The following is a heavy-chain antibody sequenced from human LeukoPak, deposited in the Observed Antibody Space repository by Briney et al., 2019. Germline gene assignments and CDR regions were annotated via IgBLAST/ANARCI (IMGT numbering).Heavy chain of an antibody. CDR1: GFTFDDYA. CDR3: ARVYLERLTAGYFDH. Sequence: GGSLRLSCAASGFTFDDYAMHWVRQAPGKGLEWVSLISWDGGSTYYADSVKGRFTISRDNSKNTVYLQMNSLRDEDSATYYCARVYLERLTAGYFDHWGQGTLVTVSP. J-gene: IGHJ4*02. CDR2: ISWDGGST. D-gene: IGHD2-8*01. V-gene: IGHV3-43D*03.